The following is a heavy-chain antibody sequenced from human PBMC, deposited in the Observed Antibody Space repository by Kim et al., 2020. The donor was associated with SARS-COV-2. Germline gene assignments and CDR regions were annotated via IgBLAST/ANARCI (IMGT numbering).Heavy chain of an antibody. CDR3: AKDRPSADGSFDY. Sequence: GGSLRLSCEASGFVFSSYSMNWVRQAPGKGMEWVSSSDSTGTYINYADSVKDRFTISRDNAKNSLYLQLNSLRAEDTAVYYCAKDRPSADGSFDYWCQGTVVTVSA. CDR2: SDSTGTYI. J-gene: IGHJ4*02. CDR1: GFVFSSYS. V-gene: IGHV3-21*01. D-gene: IGHD3-10*01.